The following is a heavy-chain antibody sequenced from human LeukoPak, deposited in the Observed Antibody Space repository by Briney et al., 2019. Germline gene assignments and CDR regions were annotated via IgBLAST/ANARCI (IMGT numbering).Heavy chain of an antibody. CDR1: GFTFSSHS. CDR3: VRKFASGD. D-gene: IGHD3-10*01. J-gene: IGHJ4*02. CDR2: VKSDGTAT. V-gene: IGHV3-74*01. Sequence: PGGSLRLSCAASGFTFSSHSMHWVRQAQGTGLVWVSSVKSDGTATNYADSVKGRFTISRDNGKNTLYLQMNSLRVEETAVYYCVRKFASGDWGQGTLVTVSS.